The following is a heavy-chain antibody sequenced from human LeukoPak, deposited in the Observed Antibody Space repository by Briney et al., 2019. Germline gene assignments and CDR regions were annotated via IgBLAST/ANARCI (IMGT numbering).Heavy chain of an antibody. CDR2: IKEDGSEK. CDR3: ARGGGTFDI. V-gene: IGHV3-7*01. CDR1: GFTFSNYW. D-gene: IGHD3-16*01. J-gene: IGHJ3*02. Sequence: GGSLRLSCAASGFTFSNYWMSWVRQAPGKGLEWVANIKEDGSEKSYVDSVKGRFTISRDNAKNSLSLQMNSLRAEDTAVYYCARGGGTFDIWGQGTMVTVSS.